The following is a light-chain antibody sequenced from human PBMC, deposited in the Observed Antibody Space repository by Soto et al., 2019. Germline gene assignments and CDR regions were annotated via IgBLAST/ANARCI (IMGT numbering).Light chain of an antibody. CDR2: AAS. Sequence: DIQMTQSPSSLSASVGDRVTMTFRASQSISSYLNWYQQKPGKAPKLLIYAASTLQSGVPSRFSGSGSGTEFTLTISSLQPEDFATYYCQQLNSYPSITFGQGTRLEIK. J-gene: IGKJ5*01. CDR3: QQLNSYPSIT. CDR1: QSISSY. V-gene: IGKV1-9*01.